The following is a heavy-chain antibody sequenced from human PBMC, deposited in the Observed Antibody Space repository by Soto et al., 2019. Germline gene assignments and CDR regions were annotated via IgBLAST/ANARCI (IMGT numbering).Heavy chain of an antibody. CDR2: ITHSGSN. CDR1: GGSFSGYY. CDR3: ARDDYDSGGRPTIDY. Sequence: QVQLQQWGAGLLKPSETLSLTCAVYGGSFSGYYWSWIRQPPGKGLEWIGEITHSGSNNYNQDPNSRVTISVDTSKNQFSLKLSSVTAADTAVYYCARDDYDSGGRPTIDYWGQGTLVTVSS. D-gene: IGHD3-22*01. V-gene: IGHV4-34*01. J-gene: IGHJ4*02.